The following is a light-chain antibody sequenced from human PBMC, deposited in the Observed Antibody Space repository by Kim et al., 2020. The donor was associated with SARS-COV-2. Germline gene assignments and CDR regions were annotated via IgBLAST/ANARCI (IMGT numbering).Light chain of an antibody. CDR1: SLRSYY. CDR2: GKN. Sequence: SSELTQDPAVSVALGQTVRITFQGDSLRSYYSTWYQQKPGQAPILVIYGKNNRPSGLPDRFFGSSSGNTASLTITGTLAGDEADYYCNSRGSNDNMVFGG. CDR3: NSRGSNDNMV. J-gene: IGLJ2*01. V-gene: IGLV3-19*01.